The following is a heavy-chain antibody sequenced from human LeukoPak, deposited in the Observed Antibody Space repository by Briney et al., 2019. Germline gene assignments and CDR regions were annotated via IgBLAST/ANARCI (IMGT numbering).Heavy chain of an antibody. J-gene: IGHJ4*02. Sequence: GGSLRLSCAASGFTFSSYSMNWVRQAPGKGLEWVSYISSSSSTIYYADSVKGRFTISGDNAKNSLYLQMNSLRAEDTAVYYCARGHMTTVTTYYFDYWGQGTLVTVSS. CDR3: ARGHMTTVTTYYFDY. V-gene: IGHV3-48*01. CDR2: ISSSSSTI. CDR1: GFTFSSYS. D-gene: IGHD4-17*01.